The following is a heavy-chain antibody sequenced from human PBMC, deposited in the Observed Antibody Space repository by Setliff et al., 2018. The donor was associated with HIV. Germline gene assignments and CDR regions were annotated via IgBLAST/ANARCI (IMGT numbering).Heavy chain of an antibody. V-gene: IGHV4-39*07. CDR1: GGSINTGSYY. D-gene: IGHD3-10*01. Sequence: LSLTCTISGGSINTGSYYWGWIRQPPGKGLESIGPIYYSGSTYYKSSLKSRLTISVDTSKNQFSLKMSSVTAADTAVYYCARARGPEGYFDSWGQGTLVTVSS. CDR3: ARARGPEGYFDS. CDR2: IYYSGST. J-gene: IGHJ4*02.